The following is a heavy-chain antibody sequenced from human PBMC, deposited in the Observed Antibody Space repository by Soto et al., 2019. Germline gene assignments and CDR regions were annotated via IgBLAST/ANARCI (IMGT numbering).Heavy chain of an antibody. J-gene: IGHJ6*02. CDR1: GGTFSSYA. CDR2: IIPIFGTA. V-gene: IGHV1-69*13. D-gene: IGHD4-17*01. CDR3: ARDLGEALYGDYAEHYYYGMDV. Sequence: GASVKVSCKASGGTFSSYAISWVRQAPGQGLEWMGGIIPIFGTANYAQKFQGRVTITADESTSTAYMELSSLRSEDTAVYYCARDLGEALYGDYAEHYYYGMDVWGQGTTVTVAS.